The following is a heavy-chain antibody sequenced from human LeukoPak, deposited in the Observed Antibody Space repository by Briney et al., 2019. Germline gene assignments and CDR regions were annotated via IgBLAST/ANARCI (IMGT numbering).Heavy chain of an antibody. Sequence: SVKVSCXASGGTFSSYAISWVRQAHGQGLEWMGGIIPIFGTANYAQKFQGRVTITADESTSTAYMELSSLRSEDTAVYYCARMYYDFWSGLVGSQRTNYYYYMDVWGKGTTVTVSS. CDR3: ARMYYDFWSGLVGSQRTNYYYYMDV. D-gene: IGHD3-3*01. J-gene: IGHJ6*03. V-gene: IGHV1-69*01. CDR1: GGTFSSYA. CDR2: IIPIFGTA.